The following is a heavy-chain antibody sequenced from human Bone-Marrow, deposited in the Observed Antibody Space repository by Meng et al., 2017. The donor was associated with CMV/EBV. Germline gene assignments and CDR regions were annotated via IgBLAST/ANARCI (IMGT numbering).Heavy chain of an antibody. CDR2: ISRSGNTK. D-gene: IGHD3-3*01. CDR1: GFTFSDYE. CDR3: ARVGGGVVLIGSYFDY. J-gene: IGHJ4*02. V-gene: IGHV3-48*03. Sequence: GESLKISCSVSGFTFSDYEMNWVRQAPGKGLEWVSYISRSGNTKFYADSVKGRFTISRDDAKNSLYLQMNSLRGEDTAVYYCARVGGGVVLIGSYFDYWGQGTLVTVSS.